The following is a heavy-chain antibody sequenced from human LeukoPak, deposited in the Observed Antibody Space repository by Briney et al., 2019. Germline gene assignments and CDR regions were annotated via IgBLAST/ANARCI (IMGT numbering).Heavy chain of an antibody. V-gene: IGHV4-61*01. D-gene: IGHD3-9*01. CDR3: ARGRLTTGGWFDP. CDR2: IYYSGSA. J-gene: IGHJ5*02. Sequence: KPSETLSLTCTVSGGSVSSGSYYWSWIRQPPGKGLEWIGYIYYSGSAKYNPSLKSRVTISVATSKNQFSLKLTSVTAADTAVYYCARGRLTTGGWFDPWGQGTLVTVSS. CDR1: GGSVSSGSYY.